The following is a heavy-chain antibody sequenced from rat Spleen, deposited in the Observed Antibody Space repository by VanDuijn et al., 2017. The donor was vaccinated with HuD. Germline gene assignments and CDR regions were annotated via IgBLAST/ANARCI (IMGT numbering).Heavy chain of an antibody. CDR1: GFTFSDYY. D-gene: IGHD1-11*01. V-gene: IGHV5-29*01. Sequence: EVQLVESDGGLVQPGRSLKLSCAASGFTFSDYYMAWVRQAPTKGLEWVATISYDGSSTYYRDSVKGRFTISRDNAKITLYLQMDSLRSEDTATYYCATYGGFIDYWGQGVVVTVSS. J-gene: IGHJ2*01. CDR3: ATYGGFIDY. CDR2: ISYDGSST.